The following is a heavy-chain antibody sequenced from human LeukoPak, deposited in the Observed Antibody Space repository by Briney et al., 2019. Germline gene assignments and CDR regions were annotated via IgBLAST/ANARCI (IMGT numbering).Heavy chain of an antibody. D-gene: IGHD3-10*01. V-gene: IGHV1-18*01. CDR3: ARSPMVRGVITTFDY. Sequence: ASVKVSCKASGYTFTSYGISWVRQAPGQGLEWMGWISAYNGNTNYAQKLQGRVTMTTGTSTSTAYMELRSLRSDDTAVYYCARSPMVRGVITTFDYWGQGTLVTVSS. CDR1: GYTFTSYG. CDR2: ISAYNGNT. J-gene: IGHJ4*02.